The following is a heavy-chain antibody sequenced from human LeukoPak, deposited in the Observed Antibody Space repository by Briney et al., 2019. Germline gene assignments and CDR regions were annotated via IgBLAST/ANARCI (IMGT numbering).Heavy chain of an antibody. J-gene: IGHJ4*02. CDR2: MSSGGGL. V-gene: IGHV3-21*06. CDR1: GFSISTYS. Sequence: PGGSLRLSCAASGFSISTYSMSWLRQAPGKGLEWVSTMSSGGGLYYAGSVKGRFTMPRDNAKNSLYLKMNSLRAEDTAVFYCARDYSGWSRDCWGQGTLVTVS. D-gene: IGHD5-12*01. CDR3: ARDYSGWSRDC.